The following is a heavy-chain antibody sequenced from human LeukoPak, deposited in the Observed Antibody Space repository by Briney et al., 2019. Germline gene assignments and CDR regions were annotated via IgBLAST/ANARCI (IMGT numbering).Heavy chain of an antibody. CDR2: ISAYNGNT. Sequence: ASVKVSRKSSVYTFTSYGLSWVRHAPGQGLEWMGWISAYNGNTNYAQKLQGRVTMTTDTSTSTAYMELRSLRSDDTAVYYCARDGFDFWSGYYSTYYYYGMDVWGQGTTVTVSS. J-gene: IGHJ6*02. CDR1: VYTFTSYG. D-gene: IGHD3-3*01. CDR3: ARDGFDFWSGYYSTYYYYGMDV. V-gene: IGHV1-18*01.